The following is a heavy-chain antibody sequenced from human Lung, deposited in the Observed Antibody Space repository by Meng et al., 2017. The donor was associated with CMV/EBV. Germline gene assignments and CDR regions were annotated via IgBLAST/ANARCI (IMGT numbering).Heavy chain of an antibody. CDR2: ISSGSSTI. D-gene: IGHD3-16*01. CDR1: GFTFSTYS. Sequence: GGSLRLSCAASGFTFSTYSMNWVRQAPGKGLEWISYISSGSSTIYYAASEKGRFSISSDNAERTLYLHVNNLRGEDTAVYYCAKGGGAGRSASDYWGQGTLVTVSS. J-gene: IGHJ4*02. CDR3: AKGGGAGRSASDY. V-gene: IGHV3-48*04.